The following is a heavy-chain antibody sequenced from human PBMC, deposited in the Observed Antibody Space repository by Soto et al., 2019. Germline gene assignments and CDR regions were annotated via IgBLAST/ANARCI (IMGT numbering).Heavy chain of an antibody. J-gene: IGHJ4*02. D-gene: IGHD1-26*01. CDR1: GFTFSSYS. Sequence: GSLRLSCAASGFTFSSYSMNWVRQAPGKGLEWVSYISSSSSTIYYADSVKGRFTISRDNAKNSLYLQMNSLRDEDTAVYYCARDPERYSGSYSDQSSFDYWGQGTLVTVSS. CDR2: ISSSSSTI. V-gene: IGHV3-48*02. CDR3: ARDPERYSGSYSDQSSFDY.